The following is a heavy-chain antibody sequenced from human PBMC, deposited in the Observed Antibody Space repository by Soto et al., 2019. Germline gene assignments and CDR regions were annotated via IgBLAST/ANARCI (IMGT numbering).Heavy chain of an antibody. CDR2: ISTSSTYR. D-gene: IGHD2-2*01. CDR3: ARDGSGAAANPYFDY. J-gene: IGHJ4*02. V-gene: IGHV3-21*04. CDR1: GFTFSSYT. Sequence: SLRLSCAASGFTFSSYTMHWVRQAPGKGLEWVSSISTSSTYRYIADSVTGRLTISRDNAQNSLYLQMTSLRAEDTAVYYCARDGSGAAANPYFDYWGQGTLVTVSS.